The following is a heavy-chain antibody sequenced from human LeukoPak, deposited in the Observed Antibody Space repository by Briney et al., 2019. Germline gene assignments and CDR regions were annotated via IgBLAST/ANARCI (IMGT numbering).Heavy chain of an antibody. CDR2: IIPIFGTA. Sequence: SVKVSCKASGGTFSSYAISWVRQAPGQGLEWMGGIIPIFGTANYAQKFQGRVTITTDESTSTAYMELSSLRSEDTAVYYCASSKDIVVVPGAVKLDVWGKGTTVTVSS. CDR1: GGTFSSYA. CDR3: ASSKDIVVVPGAVKLDV. V-gene: IGHV1-69*05. D-gene: IGHD2-2*01. J-gene: IGHJ6*04.